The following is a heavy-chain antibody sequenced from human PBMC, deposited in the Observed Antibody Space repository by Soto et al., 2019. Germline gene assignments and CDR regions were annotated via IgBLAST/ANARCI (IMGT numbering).Heavy chain of an antibody. CDR1: GFTITDHH. V-gene: IGHV3-23*01. D-gene: IGHD2-21*02. CDR2: ISGSGGST. J-gene: IGHJ3*02. CDR3: ADDEGPIGVSYWGDDCSVCMYCSHDI. Sequence: PGGSLRLSCVASGFTITDHHMDWVRQAPGKGLEWVSAISGSGGSTYYADSGKGRFTTSRDNSKNTLYLQVNSLRAEDTAVYYCADDEGPIGVSYWGDDCSVCMYCSHDIWGQGTMVTVS.